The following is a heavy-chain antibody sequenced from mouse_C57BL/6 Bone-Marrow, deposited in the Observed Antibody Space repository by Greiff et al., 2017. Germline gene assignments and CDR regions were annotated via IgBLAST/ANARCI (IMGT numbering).Heavy chain of an antibody. J-gene: IGHJ3*01. D-gene: IGHD1-1*01. CDR1: GYTFTSYT. CDR3: ARGDYGSSYDWFAY. Sequence: QVQLQQSGAELARPGASVTMSCKASGYTFTSYTMHWVKQRPGQGLEWIGYINPSSGYTKYNQKFKDKATLTADKSSSTAYMQQSSLTSEDSAVYYCARGDYGSSYDWFAYWGQGTLVTVSA. V-gene: IGHV1-4*01. CDR2: INPSSGYT.